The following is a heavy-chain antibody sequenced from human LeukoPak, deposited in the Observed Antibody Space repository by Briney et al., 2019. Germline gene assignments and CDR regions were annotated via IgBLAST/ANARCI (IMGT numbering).Heavy chain of an antibody. V-gene: IGHV3-23*01. CDR2: ISGSGGST. Sequence: GGSLRLSCAASGFTFSSYTMSWVRQAPGKGLEWVSAISGSGGSTYYADSVKGRFTISRDNSKNTLYLQINSLRAEDTAVYYCAKQTGYSYGFPGYWGQGTLVTVSS. CDR3: AKQTGYSYGFPGY. D-gene: IGHD5-18*01. CDR1: GFTFSSYT. J-gene: IGHJ4*02.